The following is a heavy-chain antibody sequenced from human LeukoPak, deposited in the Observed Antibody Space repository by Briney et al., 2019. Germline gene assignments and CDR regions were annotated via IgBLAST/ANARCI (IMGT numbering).Heavy chain of an antibody. D-gene: IGHD3-10*01. Sequence: SVKVSCKASGGTFSSYAISWVRQAPGQGLEWMGGIIPIFGTANYAQKFQGRVTITADESTSTAYMELSSLRSEDTAVYYCARDAGENRYYYYGMDVWGQGTTVTVSS. J-gene: IGHJ6*02. V-gene: IGHV1-69*13. CDR2: IIPIFGTA. CDR3: ARDAGENRYYYYGMDV. CDR1: GGTFSSYA.